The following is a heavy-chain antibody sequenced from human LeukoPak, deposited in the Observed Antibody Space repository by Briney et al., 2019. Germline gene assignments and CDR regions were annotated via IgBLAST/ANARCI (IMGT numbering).Heavy chain of an antibody. Sequence: SETLSLTCTVSGGSISSYYWSWIRQPPGKGLEWIGYIYYGGSTNYNPSLKSRVTISVDTSKNQFSLKLSSVTAADTAVYYCATNTIFGVVTKENYYYYYMDVWGKGTTVTVSS. J-gene: IGHJ6*03. CDR3: ATNTIFGVVTKENYYYYYMDV. V-gene: IGHV4-59*08. CDR2: IYYGGST. D-gene: IGHD3-3*01. CDR1: GGSISSYY.